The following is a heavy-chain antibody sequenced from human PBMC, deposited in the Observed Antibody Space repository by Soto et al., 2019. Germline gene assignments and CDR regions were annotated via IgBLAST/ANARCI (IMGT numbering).Heavy chain of an antibody. CDR2: ISSTSSTK. D-gene: IGHD3-10*01. CDR3: ARRITMVRGPYYYYGMDV. CDR1: GFTFSSHG. J-gene: IGHJ6*02. V-gene: IGHV3-48*02. Sequence: VSLRLSCDASGFTFSSHGMTWVRQAPGKGLEWVAFISSTSSTKNYADSVKGRFTISRDNTKNSLYLQMSSLRDEDTAVYYCARRITMVRGPYYYYGMDVWGQGTTVTVSS.